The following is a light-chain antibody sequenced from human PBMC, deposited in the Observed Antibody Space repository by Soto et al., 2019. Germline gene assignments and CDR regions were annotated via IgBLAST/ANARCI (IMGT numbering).Light chain of an antibody. V-gene: IGLV2-14*03. CDR1: TTDVGSYNY. CDR2: DVS. J-gene: IGLJ1*01. Sequence: QSVLTQPASVSGSPGQSITISCPGSTTDVGSYNYVSWYQQHPGKAPKLMIYDVSYRPSGVSNRFSGSKSGNTASLTISGLQAEDEADYYCTSFTISNTLPYVFGTGTKLTVL. CDR3: TSFTISNTLPYV.